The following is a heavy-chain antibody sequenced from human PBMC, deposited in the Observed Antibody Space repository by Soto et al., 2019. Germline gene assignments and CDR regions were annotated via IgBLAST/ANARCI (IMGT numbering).Heavy chain of an antibody. CDR2: IYPSGST. CDR3: AREWSYRGNDF. CDR1: GGSISGHY. V-gene: IGHV4-4*07. Sequence: SETLSLTCTVSGGSISGHYWSWIRQSAGKGLEWIGRIYPSGSTDYNPSLDSRVTMSLDMSKNQFSLDLTSVTAADTAVYFCAREWSYRGNDFWGRGTLVTVSS. D-gene: IGHD5-12*01. J-gene: IGHJ4*02.